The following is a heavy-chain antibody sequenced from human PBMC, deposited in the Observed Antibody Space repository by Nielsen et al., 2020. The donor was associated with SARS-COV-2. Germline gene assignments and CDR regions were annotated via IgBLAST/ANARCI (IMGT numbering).Heavy chain of an antibody. CDR2: IYHSGST. CDR3: ARDHSSSWYYYYYGMDV. D-gene: IGHD6-13*01. J-gene: IGHJ6*02. V-gene: IGHV4-4*02. Sequence: SETLSLTCAVSGGSISSSNWWSWVRQPPGKGLEWIGEIYHSGSTNYNPSLKSRVTISVDTSKNQFSPKLSSVTAADTAVYYCARDHSSSWYYYYYGMDVWGQGTTVTVSS. CDR1: GGSISSSNW.